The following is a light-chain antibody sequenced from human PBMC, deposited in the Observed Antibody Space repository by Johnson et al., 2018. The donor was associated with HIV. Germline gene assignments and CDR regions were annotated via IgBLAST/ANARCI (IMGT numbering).Light chain of an antibody. CDR2: ANN. CDR3: GTWDNGLSAYV. CDR1: SSNIGNNL. V-gene: IGLV1-51*02. Sequence: QSVLTQPPSVSAPPGQKVTISCSGSSSNIGNNLASWYQQLPGTAPKLLIYANNKRPSGIPDRFSGSKSGTSATLGITGPQPGDEADYYCGTWDNGLSAYVFGTVTKVTVL. J-gene: IGLJ1*01.